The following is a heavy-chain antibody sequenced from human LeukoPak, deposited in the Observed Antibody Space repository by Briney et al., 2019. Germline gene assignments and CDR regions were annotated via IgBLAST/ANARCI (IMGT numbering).Heavy chain of an antibody. CDR2: IYYRGAT. Sequence: PSETLSLTCAVSRGTISSHYWSCIRQTPRKELEGSVHIYYRGATTYNYSLTSRVTISVDTSKNTFSLEMTSATAADTAVYYCARDGRRASGLDAWGPGILVTVSS. D-gene: IGHD3/OR15-3a*01. J-gene: IGHJ4*02. CDR3: ARDGRRASGLDA. V-gene: IGHV4-59*11. CDR1: RGTISSHY.